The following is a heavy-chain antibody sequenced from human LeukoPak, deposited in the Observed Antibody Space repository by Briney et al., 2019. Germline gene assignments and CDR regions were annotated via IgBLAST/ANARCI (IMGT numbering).Heavy chain of an antibody. J-gene: IGHJ4*02. D-gene: IGHD4-23*01. CDR2: IYSGGST. Sequence: GGSLRLSCAASGFTFSSYAMSWVRQAPGKGLEWVSLIYSGGSTYYADSVKGRFTISRDNSKNTLYLQMNSLRAEDTAVHYCARTHDYGGDIDYWGQGTLVTVSS. CDR3: ARTHDYGGDIDY. CDR1: GFTFSSYA. V-gene: IGHV3-66*01.